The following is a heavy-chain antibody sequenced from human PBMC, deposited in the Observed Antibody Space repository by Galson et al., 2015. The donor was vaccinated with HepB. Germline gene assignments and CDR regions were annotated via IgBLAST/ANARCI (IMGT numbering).Heavy chain of an antibody. CDR3: TRDSFYFVYRGGTDY. CDR2: IWYDGTNK. Sequence: SLRLSCAASGFTFSNYGMHWVRQAPGKGLEWVAVIWYDGTNKYYADSVKGRFTISRDNSQNTLYLQMSSLRPGDTAVYYCTRDSFYFVYRGGTDYWGRGTLVTVSS. J-gene: IGHJ4*02. CDR1: GFTFSNYG. D-gene: IGHD2-15*01. V-gene: IGHV3-33*01.